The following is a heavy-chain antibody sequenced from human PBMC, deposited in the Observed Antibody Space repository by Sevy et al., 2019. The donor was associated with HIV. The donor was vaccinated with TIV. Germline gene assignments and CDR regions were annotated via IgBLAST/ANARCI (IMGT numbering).Heavy chain of an antibody. CDR3: ARYVWGEDDY. D-gene: IGHD3-10*02. CDR1: GFTFSTYW. V-gene: IGHV3-74*01. CDR2: MNSGGTTT. J-gene: IGHJ4*02. Sequence: GGSLRLSCAASGFTFSTYWMHWVRQAPGKGLVWVSRMNSGGTTTTYADSVKGRFTISRDNAKNTLYLQMNSLRAEDTAVDYCARYVWGEDDYWGQGTLVTVSS.